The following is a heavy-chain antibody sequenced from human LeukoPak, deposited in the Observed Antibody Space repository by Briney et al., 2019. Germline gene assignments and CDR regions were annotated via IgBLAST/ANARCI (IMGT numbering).Heavy chain of an antibody. Sequence: GSLRLSCAASGFTFSSYAMSWVRQPPGKGLEWIGEINHSGSTNYNPSLKSRVTISVDTSKNQFSLKLSSVTAADTAVYYCARTRHGMDVWGQGTTVTVSS. CDR2: INHSGST. CDR3: ARTRHGMDV. V-gene: IGHV4-34*01. J-gene: IGHJ6*02. CDR1: GFTFSSYA.